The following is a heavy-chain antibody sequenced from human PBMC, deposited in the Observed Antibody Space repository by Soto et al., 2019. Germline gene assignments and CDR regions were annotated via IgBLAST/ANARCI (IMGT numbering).Heavy chain of an antibody. J-gene: IGHJ4*02. CDR1: GFSLTTRPVG. CDR3: AHRLGRYIWNDGYFDY. V-gene: IGHV2-5*02. D-gene: IGHD1-20*01. Sequence: QITLKESGPTLVKPTQTLTLTCSFSGFSLTTRPVGVGWIRQPPGKALEWLAVIYWDDDKRYNPSLRSRLAITKDTSKNQVVLTVTNMDPVDTATYYCAHRLGRYIWNDGYFDYWGQGTPVTVSS. CDR2: IYWDDDK.